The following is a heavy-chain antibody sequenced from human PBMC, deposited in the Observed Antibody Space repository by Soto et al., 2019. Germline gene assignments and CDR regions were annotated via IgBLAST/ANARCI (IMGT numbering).Heavy chain of an antibody. CDR1: GGTFSSYA. D-gene: IGHD5-18*01. J-gene: IGHJ6*02. CDR3: ARESLRSNLWLQASKYYYYYYGMDV. CDR2: IIPILGTA. Sequence: GASVKVSCKASGGTFSSYAISWVRQAPGQGLEWMGGIIPILGTANYAQKFQGRVTITADESTSTAYMELSSLRSEDTAVYYCARESLRSNLWLQASKYYYYYYGMDVWGQGTTVTVSS. V-gene: IGHV1-69*13.